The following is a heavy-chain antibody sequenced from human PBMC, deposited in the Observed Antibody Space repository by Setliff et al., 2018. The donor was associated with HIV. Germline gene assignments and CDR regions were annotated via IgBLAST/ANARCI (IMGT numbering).Heavy chain of an antibody. J-gene: IGHJ4*02. CDR2: INTHSGYT. V-gene: IGHV1-18*01. CDR3: ATLSSNWHLDY. Sequence: ASVKVSCKASGYTFNNYGISWVRQAPGQGLEWMGWINTHSGYTNYAQNVQGRVTVTMDTSTSTAYMELRSLKSDDTAVYYCATLSSNWHLDYWGQGTLVTVSS. CDR1: GYTFNNYG. D-gene: IGHD6-13*01.